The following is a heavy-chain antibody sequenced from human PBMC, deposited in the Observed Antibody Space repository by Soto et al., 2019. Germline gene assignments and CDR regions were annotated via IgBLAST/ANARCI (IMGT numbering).Heavy chain of an antibody. D-gene: IGHD3-22*01. CDR1: GFTFCDYY. V-gene: IGHV3-11*01. J-gene: IGHJ5*02. CDR2: ISGSGTTI. CDR3: ARSLSPTDLNYSDSRDYYNWFDP. Sequence: PGGSLRLSCTASGFTFCDYYMTWIRQPPGKGLEWVSYISGSGTTIYYADSVKGRFTVSRDNARNSLYLQMNSLRAEDTAVYYCARSLSPTDLNYSDSRDYYNWFDPWGQGTLVTVSS.